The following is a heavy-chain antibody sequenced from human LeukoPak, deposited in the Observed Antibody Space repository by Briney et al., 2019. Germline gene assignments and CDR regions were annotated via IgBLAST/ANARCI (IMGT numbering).Heavy chain of an antibody. Sequence: SETLSLTCTVSGGSISSGDYYWSWIRQPPGKGLEWIGYIYYSGSTYYNPSLKSRVTISVDKSKNQFSLKLSSVTAADTAVYYCARAIWQQLAHFDYWGQGTLVTVSS. V-gene: IGHV4-30-4*01. CDR1: GGSISSGDYY. CDR2: IYYSGST. CDR3: ARAIWQQLAHFDY. D-gene: IGHD6-13*01. J-gene: IGHJ4*02.